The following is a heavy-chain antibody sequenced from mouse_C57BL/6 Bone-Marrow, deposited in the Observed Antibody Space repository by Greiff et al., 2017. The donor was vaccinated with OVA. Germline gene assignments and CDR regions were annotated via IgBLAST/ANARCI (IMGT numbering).Heavy chain of an antibody. Sequence: QVHVKQSGAELAKPGASVKLSCKASGYTFTSYWMHWVKQRPGQGLEWIGYINPSSGYTKYNQKFKDKATLTADKSSSTAYMQLSSLTYEDSAVYYCASYSNYWDWFAYWGQGTLVTVSA. CDR3: ASYSNYWDWFAY. CDR2: INPSSGYT. D-gene: IGHD2-5*01. V-gene: IGHV1-7*01. CDR1: GYTFTSYW. J-gene: IGHJ3*01.